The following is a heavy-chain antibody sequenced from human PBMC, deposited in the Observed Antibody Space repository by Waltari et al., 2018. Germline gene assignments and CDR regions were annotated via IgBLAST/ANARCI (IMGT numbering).Heavy chain of an antibody. Sequence: EVQLVESGGGLVQPGRSLRLSCTASGFTFGDYAMSWFRQAPGKGLEWVGFIRSKAYGGTTEYAASVKGRFTISRDDSKSIAYLQMNSLKTEDTAVYYCTSEGRGDGYNSYWWYFDLWGRGTLVTVSS. CDR2: IRSKAYGGTT. V-gene: IGHV3-49*03. CDR1: GFTFGDYA. D-gene: IGHD5-12*01. CDR3: TSEGRGDGYNSYWWYFDL. J-gene: IGHJ2*01.